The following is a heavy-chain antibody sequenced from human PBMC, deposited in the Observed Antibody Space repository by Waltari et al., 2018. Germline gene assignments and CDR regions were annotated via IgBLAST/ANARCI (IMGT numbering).Heavy chain of an antibody. CDR2: IRGTGTTT. Sequence: EVQLLESGGGLVQPGGSLRLSCAASGFTFSNYAMNWVRQAPGTGMDGVAVIRGTGTTTYYAYSVKGRFTISRDNSKNTLYLQMNSLRADDTAVYYCAKDPTIIVTDYHGMDVWGQGTTVTVSS. V-gene: IGHV3-23*01. CDR3: AKDPTIIVTDYHGMDV. J-gene: IGHJ6*02. D-gene: IGHD3-22*01. CDR1: GFTFSNYA.